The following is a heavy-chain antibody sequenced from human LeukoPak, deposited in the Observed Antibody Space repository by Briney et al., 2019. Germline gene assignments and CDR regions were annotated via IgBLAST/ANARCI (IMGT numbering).Heavy chain of an antibody. CDR1: GGSFSSGGYY. V-gene: IGHV4-31*03. D-gene: IGHD2-21*01. CDR3: ARGSAIHVAGP. Sequence: SETLSLTCTVSGGSFSSGGYYWNWIRQHPGKGLEWIGYIYYSGSTYYNPSLKSRVTISVDTSKNQFSLKLSSVTAADTAVYYCARGSAIHVAGPWGQGTLVTVSS. J-gene: IGHJ5*02. CDR2: IYYSGST.